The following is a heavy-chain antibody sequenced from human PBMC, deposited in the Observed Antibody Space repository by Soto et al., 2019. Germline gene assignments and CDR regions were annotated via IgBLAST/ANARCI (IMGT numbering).Heavy chain of an antibody. CDR3: GRRGPPIGY. CDR1: GYTFTNFG. D-gene: IGHD3-10*01. Sequence: QVKLVQSGAEVKKPGASVKVSCKASGYTFTNFGISWVRRASGQGLEWMGWISAYNGNTNYAKNFQGRVTITTDTSTSTAYMELRSLRPSDTAVYYCGRRGPPIGYWGQGTLVPVSS. J-gene: IGHJ4*02. V-gene: IGHV1-18*01. CDR2: ISAYNGNT.